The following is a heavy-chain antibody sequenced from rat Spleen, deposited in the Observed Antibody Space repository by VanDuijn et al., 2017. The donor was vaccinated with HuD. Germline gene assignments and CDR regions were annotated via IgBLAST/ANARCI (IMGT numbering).Heavy chain of an antibody. CDR2: ISYEGSST. D-gene: IGHD1-7*01. V-gene: IGHV5-20*01. CDR3: TRDILWAFFDY. J-gene: IGHJ2*01. Sequence: EVQLVESGGGLVQPGRSLKLSCEASGFTFSDYYMAWVRQAPKKGLEWVASISYEGSSTYYRDSVKGRFTFSRDNAKSTLYLQMDSLRSEDTATYYCTRDILWAFFDYWGQGVMVTVSS. CDR1: GFTFSDYY.